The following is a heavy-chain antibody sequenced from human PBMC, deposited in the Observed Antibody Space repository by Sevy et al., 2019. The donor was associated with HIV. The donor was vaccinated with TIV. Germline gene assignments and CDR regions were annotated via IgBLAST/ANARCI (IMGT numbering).Heavy chain of an antibody. CDR3: TRDMYGIDY. CDR1: GFTFTNYW. D-gene: IGHD2-8*01. J-gene: IGHJ4*02. Sequence: GGSLRLSCAASGFTFTNYWMHWVRQAPGKGLVWVSRVDNDGSGTNYADSVKGRFTISRDNDKNTVYLQMNSLRAEDTAVYYCTRDMYGIDYWGQGTLVTVSS. CDR2: VDNDGSGT. V-gene: IGHV3-74*01.